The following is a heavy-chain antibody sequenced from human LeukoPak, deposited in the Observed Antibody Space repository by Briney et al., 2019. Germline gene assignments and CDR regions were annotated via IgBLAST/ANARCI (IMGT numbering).Heavy chain of an antibody. V-gene: IGHV3-33*01. Sequence: GGSLRLSCGASGFSFSLYGMHWVRQALGKGLEWVADIWFDGKNQHFADSVRGRFAISRDNSKNTVYLQINSLRAGDTAVYYCARDRHCVNGVCHSPAGMDVWGQGTTVTVSS. CDR3: ARDRHCVNGVCHSPAGMDV. CDR2: IWFDGKNQ. J-gene: IGHJ6*02. CDR1: GFSFSLYG. D-gene: IGHD2-8*01.